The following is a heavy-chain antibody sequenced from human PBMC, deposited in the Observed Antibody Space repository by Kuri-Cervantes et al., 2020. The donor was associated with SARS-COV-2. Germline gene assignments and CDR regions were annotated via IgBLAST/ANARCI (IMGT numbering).Heavy chain of an antibody. CDR2: ISSSSSYT. CDR3: ARDLRPLELYYYYGMDV. D-gene: IGHD4-17*01. V-gene: IGHV3-11*06. J-gene: IGHJ6*02. Sequence: GGSLRLSCAASGFTFSDYYMSWVRQAPGKGLEWVSYISSSSSYTNYADSVKGRFTISRDNAKNSLYLQMNSLRDEDTAVYYCARDLRPLELYYYYGMDVWGQGTTVTVSS. CDR1: GFTFSDYY.